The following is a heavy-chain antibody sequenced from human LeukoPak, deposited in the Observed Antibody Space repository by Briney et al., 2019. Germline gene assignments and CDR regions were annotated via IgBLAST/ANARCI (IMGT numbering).Heavy chain of an antibody. CDR3: AKEPTRDYVVGDFDY. J-gene: IGHJ4*02. V-gene: IGHV3-23*01. D-gene: IGHD4-17*01. Sequence: PGGSLRLSCAASGFTFSSYAMSRVRQAPGKGLEWVSVISGSGGTTYYADSVKGRFTISRDNSKNTLYLHMNSLRGEDTAVYYCAKEPTRDYVVGDFDYWGQGILVTVSS. CDR2: ISGSGGTT. CDR1: GFTFSSYA.